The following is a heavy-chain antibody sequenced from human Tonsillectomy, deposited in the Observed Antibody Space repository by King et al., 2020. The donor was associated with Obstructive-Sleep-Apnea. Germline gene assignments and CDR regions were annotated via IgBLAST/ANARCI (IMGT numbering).Heavy chain of an antibody. CDR1: GFPFSSYW. J-gene: IGHJ4*02. D-gene: IGHD3-9*01. CDR2: IKQDGSEK. CDR3: ARGYDILTGYYPLGY. Sequence: QLVQSGGGLVQPGGSLRLSCAASGFPFSSYWMSWVRQAPGKGREWVANIKQDGSEKYYVDSLKGRFTHSRDNAKNSLYLQMNSLGAEDTAVYYCARGYDILTGYYPLGYWGQGTLVTVSS. V-gene: IGHV3-7*04.